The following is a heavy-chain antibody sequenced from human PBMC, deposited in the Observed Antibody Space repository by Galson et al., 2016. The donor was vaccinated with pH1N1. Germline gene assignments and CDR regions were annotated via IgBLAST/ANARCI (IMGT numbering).Heavy chain of an antibody. J-gene: IGHJ4*02. CDR1: GFTFSSYS. Sequence: SLRLSCAASGFTFSSYSMNWVRQAPGKGLEWVSYISSSSSTIYYADSVKGRFTISRDNAKNSLYLQRNSLRAEDTAVYYCVRAIGAKSAYWGQGTLVTVSS. CDR3: VRAIGAKSAY. D-gene: IGHD4/OR15-4a*01. V-gene: IGHV3-48*01. CDR2: ISSSSSTI.